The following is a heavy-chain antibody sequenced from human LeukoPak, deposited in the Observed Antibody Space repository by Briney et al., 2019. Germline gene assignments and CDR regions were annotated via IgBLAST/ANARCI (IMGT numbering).Heavy chain of an antibody. CDR3: ARESCSGGSYSRMGYYYYGMDV. J-gene: IGHJ6*02. V-gene: IGHV1-69*13. CDR2: IIPIFGTA. CDR1: GGTFSSYA. D-gene: IGHD2-15*01. Sequence: ASVKVSCKASGGTFSSYAISWVRQAPGQGLEWMGGIIPIFGTANYAQKFQGRVTITADESTSTAYMELSSLRSEDTAVYYCARESCSGGSYSRMGYYYYGMDVWGQGTTVTVSS.